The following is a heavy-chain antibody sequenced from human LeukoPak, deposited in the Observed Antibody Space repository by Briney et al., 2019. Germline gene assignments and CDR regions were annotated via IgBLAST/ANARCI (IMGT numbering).Heavy chain of an antibody. CDR3: ARADSSKWWGLDP. CDR2: IYSGDNT. Sequence: GGSLRLSCAASGFTFSSKYMTWVRQAPGKGLEWVAVIYSGDNTYYADSVEGRFTIIRDISNNTLYLQMTKLRVDDTAVYYCARADSSKWWGLDPWGQGTLVTVSS. J-gene: IGHJ5*02. CDR1: GFTFSSKY. D-gene: IGHD3-22*01. V-gene: IGHV3-53*01.